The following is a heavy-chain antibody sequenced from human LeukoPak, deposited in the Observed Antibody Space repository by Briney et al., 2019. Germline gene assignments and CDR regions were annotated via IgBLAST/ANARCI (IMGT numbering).Heavy chain of an antibody. J-gene: IGHJ3*02. CDR2: ISYDGSNK. CDR1: GFSFSDAW. V-gene: IGHV3-30-3*01. Sequence: GGSLRLSCAASGFSFSDAWMNWVRQAPGKGLEWVAVISYDGSNKYYADSVKGRFTISRDNSKNTLYLQMNSLRAEDTAVYYCARVRGLTMIVVVIYDAFDIWGQGTMVTVSS. CDR3: ARVRGLTMIVVVIYDAFDI. D-gene: IGHD3-22*01.